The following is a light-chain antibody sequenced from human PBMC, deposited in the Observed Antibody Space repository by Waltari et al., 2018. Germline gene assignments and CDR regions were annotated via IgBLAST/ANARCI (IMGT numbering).Light chain of an antibody. V-gene: IGLV3-27*01. CDR3: YSAADNNLV. Sequence: SYELTQPSSVSVSPGQTVRITCSGDVLSKKYARWFQQKPGQAPVLVIFKDNERPSGIPERLSGSSSGTTVTLTISGAQVEDEADYYCYSAADNNLVFGGGTKLTVL. CDR1: VLSKKY. J-gene: IGLJ2*01. CDR2: KDN.